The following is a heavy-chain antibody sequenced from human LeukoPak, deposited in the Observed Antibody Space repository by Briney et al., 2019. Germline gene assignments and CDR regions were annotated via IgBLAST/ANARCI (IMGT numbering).Heavy chain of an antibody. CDR2: IIPIFGTA. V-gene: IGHV1-69*06. CDR1: GGTFISYA. D-gene: IGHD3-22*01. Sequence: SVKVSCKASGGTFISYAISWVRQAPGQGLEWMGGIIPIFGTANYAQKFQGRVTITADKSTSTAYMELSSLRSEDTAVYYCARVGYYYDSSGYYEAYYFDYWGQGTLVTVSS. CDR3: ARVGYYYDSSGYYEAYYFDY. J-gene: IGHJ4*02.